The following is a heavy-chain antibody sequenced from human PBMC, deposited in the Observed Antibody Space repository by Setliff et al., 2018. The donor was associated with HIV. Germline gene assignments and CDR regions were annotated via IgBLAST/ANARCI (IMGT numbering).Heavy chain of an antibody. CDR3: ASASGYCRSGVCYIGVHKTPDKYYCDS. CDR2: IIPLYGTS. V-gene: IGHV1-69*05. D-gene: IGHD2-8*01. Sequence: ASVKVSCKASGDTFSNSAIYWVRQAPGQGLEWMGGIIPLYGTSKYARKFQGRVAITTDELMTTAYMELTSLRSEDTAVYFCASASGYCRSGVCYIGVHKTPDKYYCDSWGQGTLVTVSS. J-gene: IGHJ4*02. CDR1: GDTFSNSA.